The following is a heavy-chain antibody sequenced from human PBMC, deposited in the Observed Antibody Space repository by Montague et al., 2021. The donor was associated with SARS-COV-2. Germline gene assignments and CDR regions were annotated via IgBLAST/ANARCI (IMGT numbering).Heavy chain of an antibody. CDR1: GGSMTSALYY. Sequence: TLSLTCSVSGGSMTSALYYWSWIRQRPGKGLEWITNINSSGRTNYNSPLRSRLSISQDASNSQLSLKFSSVTAADTAVYYCARKEIARGYGVDAWGQGTTVTVSS. V-gene: IGHV4-31*03. D-gene: IGHD5-24*01. CDR3: ARKEIARGYGVDA. J-gene: IGHJ6*02. CDR2: INSSGRT.